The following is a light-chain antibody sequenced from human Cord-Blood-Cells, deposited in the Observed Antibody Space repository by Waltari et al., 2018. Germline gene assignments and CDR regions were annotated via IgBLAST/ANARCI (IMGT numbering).Light chain of an antibody. CDR1: SLSSYY. J-gene: IGLJ3*02. Sequence: SSELTQDPAVSVALGQTVRITCQGDSLSSYYASWYQQKPGQAPVLVIYGKNNRPSGIPDRFSGASSGNTASLTITGAQAEDEADYYCNSRDSSGNPRWVFGGGTKLTVL. V-gene: IGLV3-19*01. CDR3: NSRDSSGNPRWV. CDR2: GKN.